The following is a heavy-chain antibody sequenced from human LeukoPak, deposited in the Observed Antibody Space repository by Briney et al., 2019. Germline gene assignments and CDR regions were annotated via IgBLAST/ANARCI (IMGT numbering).Heavy chain of an antibody. Sequence: SETLSLTCAVYGGSFSGYYGSWIRQPPGKGLEWIGEINHSGSTNYNPSLKGRVTISVDTSKNQFSLKLSSVTAADTAVYYCARGGQQLVRGWFDPWGQGTPVTVSS. D-gene: IGHD6-13*01. J-gene: IGHJ5*02. CDR3: ARGGQQLVRGWFDP. V-gene: IGHV4-34*01. CDR1: GGSFSGYY. CDR2: INHSGST.